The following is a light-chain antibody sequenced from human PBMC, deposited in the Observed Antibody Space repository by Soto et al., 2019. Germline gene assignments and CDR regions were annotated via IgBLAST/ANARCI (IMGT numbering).Light chain of an antibody. CDR2: DAA. Sequence: DIQMTQSPSSLSASVGDRVTITCRARQSTSSSLNRYQQKPGKAPNLLIYDAANWESTGPSRSIASGAGTELSLTISSLQDDDFSTYYCQQYNSYSSCTFGQGTKVDI. CDR3: QQYNSYSSCT. V-gene: IGKV1-5*01. J-gene: IGKJ1*01. CDR1: QSTSSS.